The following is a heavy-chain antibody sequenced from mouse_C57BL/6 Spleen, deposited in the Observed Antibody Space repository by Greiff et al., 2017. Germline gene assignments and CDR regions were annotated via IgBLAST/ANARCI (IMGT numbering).Heavy chain of an antibody. V-gene: IGHV1-55*01. J-gene: IGHJ4*01. D-gene: IGHD1-1*01. CDR3: ALITTDYAMDY. CDR1: GYTFTSYW. CDR2: IYPGSGST. Sequence: QVQLQQPGAELVKPGASVKMSCKASGYTFTSYWITWVKQRPGQGLEWIGDIYPGSGSTNYNEKFKSKATLAVDTSSSTAYMQLSSLTSEDSAVYYCALITTDYAMDYWGQGTSVTVSS.